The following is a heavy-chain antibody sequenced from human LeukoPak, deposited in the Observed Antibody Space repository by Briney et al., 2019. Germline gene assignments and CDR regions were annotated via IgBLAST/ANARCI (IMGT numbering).Heavy chain of an antibody. CDR1: GFTFSAYG. CDR2: ISGSGGST. CDR3: AKTKGIVVVPAAPRGYNWFDP. D-gene: IGHD2-2*01. J-gene: IGHJ5*02. V-gene: IGHV3-23*01. Sequence: GGSLRLSCAASGFTFSAYGMTWVRQAPGKGLEWVSAISGSGGSTYYADSVKGRFTISRDNSKNTLYLQMNSLRAEDTAVYYCAKTKGIVVVPAAPRGYNWFDPWGQGTLVTVSS.